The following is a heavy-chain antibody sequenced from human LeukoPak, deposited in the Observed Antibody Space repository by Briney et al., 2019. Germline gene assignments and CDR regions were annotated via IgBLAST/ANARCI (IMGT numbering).Heavy chain of an antibody. V-gene: IGHV1-69*04. J-gene: IGHJ5*02. Sequence: ASVKVSCKASGGTFSSYAISWGRQAPGQGLEWMGRIIPILGIANYAQKFQGRVTITADKSTSTAYMELSSLRSEDTAVYYCARGDLGDYRFDPWGQGTLVTVSS. D-gene: IGHD4-17*01. CDR1: GGTFSSYA. CDR2: IIPILGIA. CDR3: ARGDLGDYRFDP.